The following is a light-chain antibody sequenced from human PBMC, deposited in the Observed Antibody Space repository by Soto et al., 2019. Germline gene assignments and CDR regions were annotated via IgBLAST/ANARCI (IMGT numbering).Light chain of an antibody. CDR3: CSYAGSYTFV. J-gene: IGLJ2*01. CDR2: DVN. V-gene: IGLV2-11*01. Sequence: QSALTQPRSVSGSPGQSVTISCTGTSSDVGNYNYVSWYQQHPGKTPKLMIYDVNKRPSGVPDRFTGSKSGNTASLTISGLQGEDEADYYCCSYAGSYTFVFGGGTKVTVL. CDR1: SSDVGNYNY.